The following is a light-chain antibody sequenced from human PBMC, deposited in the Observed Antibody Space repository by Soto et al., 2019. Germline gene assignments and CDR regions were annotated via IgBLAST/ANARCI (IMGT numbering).Light chain of an antibody. J-gene: IGKJ1*01. Sequence: DFQMTQSPSTLSASVGDRVTITCRASQNIRSRLAWFQQKPGTAPKLLIYAASSLQSGVPSRFSGSGSGTDFTLTISSLQPEDFATYYWQQSYSTPPTFGQGTKVDIK. V-gene: IGKV1-39*01. CDR2: AAS. CDR3: QQSYSTPPT. CDR1: QNIRSR.